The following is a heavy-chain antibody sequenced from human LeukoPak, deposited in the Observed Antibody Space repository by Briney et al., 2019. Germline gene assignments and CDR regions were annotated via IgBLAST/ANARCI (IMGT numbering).Heavy chain of an antibody. J-gene: IGHJ4*02. D-gene: IGHD3-3*01. CDR3: ARGDFWSVSNRYFDH. CDR1: GYTLSNYW. CDR2: NYPDDSDT. V-gene: IGHV5-51*01. Sequence: GQSLKTSCQFSGYTLSNYWIGWVRQLPGKGLGWMGVNYPDDSDTRYTPSFQGQVTISVDKSIATAYVQWGSLKASDSAMYYCARGDFWSVSNRYFDHWGQGTQVTVSS.